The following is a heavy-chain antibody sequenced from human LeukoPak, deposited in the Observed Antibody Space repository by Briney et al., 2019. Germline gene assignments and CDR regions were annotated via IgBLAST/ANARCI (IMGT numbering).Heavy chain of an antibody. J-gene: IGHJ4*02. D-gene: IGHD5-24*01. CDR2: IIPIFGTA. CDR1: GGTFSSYA. V-gene: IGHV1-69*06. CDR3: ASDDDGYNDY. Sequence: ASVKVSCKASGGTFSSYAISWVRQAPGQGLEWMGGIIPIFGTANYAQKFQGRVTITADKSTSTAYMELSSLRSEDTAVYYCASDDDGYNDYWGQGTLVTVSS.